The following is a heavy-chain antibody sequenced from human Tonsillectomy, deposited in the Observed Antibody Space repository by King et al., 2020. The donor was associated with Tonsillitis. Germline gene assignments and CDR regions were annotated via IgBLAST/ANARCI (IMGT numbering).Heavy chain of an antibody. CDR1: GFTFRDSY. D-gene: IGHD1-7*01. CDR2: ISSSGNSI. J-gene: IGHJ3*02. CDR3: ARGHRELGGAFDI. V-gene: IGHV3-11*01. Sequence: VQLVESGGGLVKPGGSLRLSCAASGFTFRDSYMSWSRQAPGKGLECVSYISSSGNSIYYEDSVKGRFTISRDNAKNSLYLQMNSLRVEDTAIYFCARGHRELGGAFDIWGQGTVVTVSS.